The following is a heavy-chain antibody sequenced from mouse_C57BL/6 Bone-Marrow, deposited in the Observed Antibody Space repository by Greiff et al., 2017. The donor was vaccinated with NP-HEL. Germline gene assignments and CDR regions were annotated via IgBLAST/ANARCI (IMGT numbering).Heavy chain of an antibody. CDR1: GFNIKDDY. V-gene: IGHV14-4*01. D-gene: IGHD2-4*01. CDR3: TTDLAY. Sequence: EVQLVESGAELVRPGGSVKLSCTASGFNIKDDYMHWVKQRPEQGLEWIGWIDPENGDTEYASKFQGKATIKADTSSNAAYLQLSSLTSEDTAVYYCTTDLAYWGQGTLVTVSA. J-gene: IGHJ3*01. CDR2: IDPENGDT.